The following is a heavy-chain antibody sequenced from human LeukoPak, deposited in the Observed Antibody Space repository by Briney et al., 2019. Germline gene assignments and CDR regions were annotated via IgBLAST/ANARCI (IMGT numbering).Heavy chain of an antibody. Sequence: GGSLRLSCAASGFTVSSNYMSWVRQAPGKGLEWVSVIYSGGSTYYADSVKGRFTISRDNSKNTLYLQMNSLRAEDTAVYYCAREAPSGYDYLDYWGQGTLVTVPS. CDR1: GFTVSSNY. CDR2: IYSGGST. D-gene: IGHD5-12*01. V-gene: IGHV3-53*01. J-gene: IGHJ4*02. CDR3: AREAPSGYDYLDY.